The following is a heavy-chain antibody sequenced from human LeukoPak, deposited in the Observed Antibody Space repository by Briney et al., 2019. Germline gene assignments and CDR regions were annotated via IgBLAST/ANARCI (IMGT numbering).Heavy chain of an antibody. J-gene: IGHJ6*02. V-gene: IGHV3-30*18. Sequence: QSGGSLRLSCAASGFTFSSYGMHWVRQAPGKGLEWVTVISYDGSNSYYADSVKGRFTISRDNSKNTLYLQMNSLRADDTALYYCAKDRGDYAPLYGMDVWGQGTTVIVSS. CDR3: AKDRGDYAPLYGMDV. CDR1: GFTFSSYG. D-gene: IGHD4-17*01. CDR2: ISYDGSNS.